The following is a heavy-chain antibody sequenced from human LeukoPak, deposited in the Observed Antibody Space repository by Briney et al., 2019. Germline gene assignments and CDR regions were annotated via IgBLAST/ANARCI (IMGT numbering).Heavy chain of an antibody. D-gene: IGHD4-17*01. Sequence: GGSLRLSCAVSGLSFADFAMHWVRPAPGKGLEWVSGISWNSGSIGYADSVKGRFTISRDNAKNSLYLQMNSLRAEDTALYYCAKDKGPYGDYYFDYWGQGTLVTVSS. CDR1: GLSFADFA. CDR2: ISWNSGSI. V-gene: IGHV3-9*01. J-gene: IGHJ4*02. CDR3: AKDKGPYGDYYFDY.